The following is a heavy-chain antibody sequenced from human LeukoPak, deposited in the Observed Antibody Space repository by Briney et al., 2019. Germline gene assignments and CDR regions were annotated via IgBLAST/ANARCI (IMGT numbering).Heavy chain of an antibody. Sequence: ASVKVSCKASGYNFIGYYIHWLRQAPGQGPEWMGLINCNTGDTNYAQKFRGRLTVTRDTSISTTDMELHSLMSDDTAVYFCARELGCDGYADNWGQGTRVTVSS. J-gene: IGHJ4*02. D-gene: IGHD5-24*01. V-gene: IGHV1-2*02. CDR2: INCNTGDT. CDR3: ARELGCDGYADN. CDR1: GYNFIGYY.